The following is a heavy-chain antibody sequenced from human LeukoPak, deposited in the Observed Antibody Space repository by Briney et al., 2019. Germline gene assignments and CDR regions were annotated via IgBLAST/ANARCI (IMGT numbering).Heavy chain of an antibody. CDR2: IFGSGGSA. CDR1: GVNFGSYA. Sequence: GGSLRLSCAASGVNFGSYAMYWVRQAPGKGLEWVSGIFGSGGSAHYADSVKGRFTISRDNSKNTVYLQMDSLRAEDTATYYCAKTTTGYSSGRYPAWPIDYWGQGTLVTVSS. V-gene: IGHV3-23*01. CDR3: AKTTTGYSSGRYPAWPIDY. J-gene: IGHJ4*02. D-gene: IGHD2-15*01.